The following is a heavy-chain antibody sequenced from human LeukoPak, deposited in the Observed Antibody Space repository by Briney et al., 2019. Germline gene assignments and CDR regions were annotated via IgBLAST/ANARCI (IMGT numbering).Heavy chain of an antibody. V-gene: IGHV1-8*01. J-gene: IGHJ6*03. CDR2: MNPNSGNT. D-gene: IGHD2-2*01. CDR3: ARDVVPAAIDYYYYYMDV. Sequence: ASVKVSCKASGYTFTSYDINWVRQATGQGLEWMGWMNPNSGNTGYAQKFQGRVTMTRDTSISTAYMELSSLRSEDTAVYYCARDVVPAAIDYYYYYMDVWGKGTTVTVSS. CDR1: GYTFTSYD.